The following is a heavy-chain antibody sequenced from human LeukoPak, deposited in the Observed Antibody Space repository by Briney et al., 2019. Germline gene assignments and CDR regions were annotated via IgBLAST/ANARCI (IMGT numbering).Heavy chain of an antibody. CDR2: IYYSGST. D-gene: IGHD2-21*02. J-gene: IGHJ4*02. CDR1: GGSVSSGNYY. CDR3: AREGVTGTFDY. Sequence: SETLSLTCTVSGGSVSSGNYYWSWIRQPPGKGLEWIGYIYYSGSTNYNPFLKSRVTISVDTSKNQFSLKLSSVTAADTAVYYCAREGVTGTFDYWGQGTLVTVSS. V-gene: IGHV4-61*01.